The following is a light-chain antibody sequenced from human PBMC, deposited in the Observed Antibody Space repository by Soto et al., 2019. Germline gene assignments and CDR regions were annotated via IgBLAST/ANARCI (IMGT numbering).Light chain of an antibody. Sequence: DIQMTQSPSSLSAFVGDRVTITCRTSQPISDYLNWYQQKPGKAPSLLIYTASTLQTGVPSRFSGSGSETHFTLTISSVHPEDFATYYCQQSYNTPRTFGQGTKVEIK. CDR3: QQSYNTPRT. V-gene: IGKV1-39*01. CDR1: QPISDY. J-gene: IGKJ1*01. CDR2: TAS.